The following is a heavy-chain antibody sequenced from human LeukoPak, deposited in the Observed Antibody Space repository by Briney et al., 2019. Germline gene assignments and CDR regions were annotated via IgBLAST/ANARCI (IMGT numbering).Heavy chain of an antibody. CDR1: GFTFSNYW. CDR3: ARSTPSLDS. CDR2: IKQDESEK. V-gene: IGHV3-7*01. D-gene: IGHD5/OR15-5a*01. Sequence: GGSLRLSCAASGFTFSNYWRTWVRQAPGKGLEWVANIKQDESEKYYLDSVKGRFTISRDNAKKSLFLQMNSLRAEDTAVYYCARSTPSLDSWGQGTLVTVSS. J-gene: IGHJ4*02.